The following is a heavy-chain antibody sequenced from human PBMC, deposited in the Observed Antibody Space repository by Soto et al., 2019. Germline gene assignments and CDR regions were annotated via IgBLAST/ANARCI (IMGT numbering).Heavy chain of an antibody. Sequence: GGSLRLSCAASGFTVSSNYMSWVRQAPGKGLEWVSVIYSGGSTYYADSVKGRFTISRHNSKNTLYLQMNSLRAEDTAVYYCARERYSGYDYSAYYYMDVWGKGTTVTVSS. V-gene: IGHV3-53*04. D-gene: IGHD5-12*01. CDR1: GFTVSSNY. CDR3: ARERYSGYDYSAYYYMDV. J-gene: IGHJ6*03. CDR2: IYSGGST.